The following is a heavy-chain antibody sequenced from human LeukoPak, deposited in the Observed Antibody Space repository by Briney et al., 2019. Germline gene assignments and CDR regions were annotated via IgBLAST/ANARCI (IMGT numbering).Heavy chain of an antibody. V-gene: IGHV1-8*01. CDR1: GYTFTSYD. Sequence: GASVKVSCRASGYTFTSYDINWVRQATGQGLEWMGWMNPNSGNTGYAQKFQGRVTMTRNTSISTAYMELSSLRSEDTAVYYCARTPNVRSLWFGDPPYFDYWGQGTLVTVSS. CDR3: ARTPNVRSLWFGDPPYFDY. J-gene: IGHJ4*02. D-gene: IGHD3-10*01. CDR2: MNPNSGNT.